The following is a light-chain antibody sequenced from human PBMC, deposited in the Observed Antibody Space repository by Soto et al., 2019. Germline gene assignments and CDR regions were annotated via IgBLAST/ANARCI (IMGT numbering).Light chain of an antibody. Sequence: QSALTQPASVSGSPGQSITISCTGTSSDVVGYNYVSWYQQHPGKAPKLIIYEVSNRPSGVSNRFSGSKSGNTASLTISGLQAEDEADYYCSSYTSRSTYVFVTGTKVTVL. V-gene: IGLV2-14*01. CDR1: SSDVVGYNY. CDR2: EVS. J-gene: IGLJ1*01. CDR3: SSYTSRSTYV.